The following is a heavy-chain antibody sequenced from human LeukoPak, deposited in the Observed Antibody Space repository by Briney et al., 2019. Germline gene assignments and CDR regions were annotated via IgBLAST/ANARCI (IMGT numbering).Heavy chain of an antibody. CDR1: GFTFSNSG. CDR2: LSGSGSNT. J-gene: IGHJ5*02. D-gene: IGHD2-8*01. CDR3: AKGLNWFDP. Sequence: AGGSLRLSCVVSGFTFSNSGMSWVRQAPGKGLEWVSGLSGSGSNTYYADSVRGRLTISRDNSRNTLYLQLDGLRADDTAVYYCAKGLNWFDPWGQGTPVIVSS. V-gene: IGHV3-23*01.